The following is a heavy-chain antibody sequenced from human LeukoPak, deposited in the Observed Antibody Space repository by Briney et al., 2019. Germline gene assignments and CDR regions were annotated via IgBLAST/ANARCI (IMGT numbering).Heavy chain of an antibody. CDR3: ARVPSSGWYEFDY. D-gene: IGHD6-19*01. V-gene: IGHV4-61*05. Sequence: SETLSLTGTVSGGSSSSSSYYWGWIRQPPGKGLEWIGYIYYSGSTNYNPSLKSRVTISVDTSKNQFSLKLSSVTAADTAVYYCARVPSSGWYEFDYWGQGTLVTVSS. CDR2: IYYSGST. CDR1: GGSSSSSSYY. J-gene: IGHJ4*02.